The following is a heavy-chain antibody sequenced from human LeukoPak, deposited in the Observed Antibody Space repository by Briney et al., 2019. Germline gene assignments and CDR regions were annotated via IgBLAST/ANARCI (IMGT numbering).Heavy chain of an antibody. D-gene: IGHD3-9*01. J-gene: IGHJ4*02. CDR2: ISSSSSYI. Sequence: GGSLRLSCTASGFTFGDYAMTWVRQAPGKGLEWVSSISSSSSYIYYADSVKGRFTISRDNAKNSLYLQMNSLRAEDTAVYYCARDLSADYDILTGYNDYWGQGTLVTVSS. CDR3: ARDLSADYDILTGYNDY. V-gene: IGHV3-21*01. CDR1: GFTFGDYA.